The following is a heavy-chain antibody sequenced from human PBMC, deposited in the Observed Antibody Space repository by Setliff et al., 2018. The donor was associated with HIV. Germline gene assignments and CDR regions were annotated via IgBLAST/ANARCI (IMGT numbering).Heavy chain of an antibody. D-gene: IGHD6-19*01. CDR1: GYSLTELS. CDR2: FDPEDGDT. J-gene: IGHJ4*01. Sequence: ASVKVSCKVSGYSLTELSMHWVRQASEKGLEWMGRFDPEDGDTLYAQKFQGRVTMTEDTSTDTAYLELSGLRSEDTAVYYCATAKEQWLAEGGFDYWGQGTLVTVSS. CDR3: ATAKEQWLAEGGFDY. V-gene: IGHV1-24*01.